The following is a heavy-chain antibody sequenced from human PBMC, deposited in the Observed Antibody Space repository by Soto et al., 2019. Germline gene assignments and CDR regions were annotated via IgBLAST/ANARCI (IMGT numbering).Heavy chain of an antibody. J-gene: IGHJ4*02. V-gene: IGHV1-46*01. CDR2: INPNGGST. D-gene: IGHD6-13*01. CDR1: GYIFINYH. Sequence: QVHLVQSGAEVKKPGASVKVSCKASGYIFINYHIHWVRQAPGQGLEWIGIINPNGGSTNYAQKSRGRVTMARDTPTSTVYRDLSSLRSDDTAVYYCARDLAAADYWGQGTLVTVSS. CDR3: ARDLAAADY.